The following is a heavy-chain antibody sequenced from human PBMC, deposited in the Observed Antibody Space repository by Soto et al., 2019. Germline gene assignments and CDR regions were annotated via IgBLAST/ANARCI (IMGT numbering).Heavy chain of an antibody. V-gene: IGHV1-69*01. J-gene: IGHJ4*02. D-gene: IGHD4-4*01. Sequence: QVQVVQSGAEVKKPGSSVRVSCKASGGTSSSYAITWMRQAPGQGLEWMGGIIPILDTTYYAQKFQGRVTITADESTSTVYMELISLTSEDTAVYYCASGGTTVNRRFDFWGQGTLVTVSS. CDR1: GGTSSSYA. CDR2: IIPILDTT. CDR3: ASGGTTVNRRFDF.